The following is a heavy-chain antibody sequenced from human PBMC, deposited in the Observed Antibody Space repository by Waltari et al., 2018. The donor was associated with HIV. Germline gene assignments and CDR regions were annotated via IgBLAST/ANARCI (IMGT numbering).Heavy chain of an antibody. D-gene: IGHD1-1*01. CDR1: GYTLTELS. CDR2: CDPGGERT. V-gene: IGHV1-24*01. Sequence: QVQLIQSGAEVKKPGASVKVSCKVFGYTLTELSMHWVRQAPGKGLEGMGGCDPGGERTIYAQMCQGRVTMTEDTSTNTAYMELTSLTSDDTAVYYCATGAGTTSIQLYDMDVGGQGTTVTVSS. CDR3: ATGAGTTSIQLYDMDV. J-gene: IGHJ6*02.